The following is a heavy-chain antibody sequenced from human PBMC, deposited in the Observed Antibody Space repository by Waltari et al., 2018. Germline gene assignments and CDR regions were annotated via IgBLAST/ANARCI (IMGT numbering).Heavy chain of an antibody. CDR1: GFTFSSYG. D-gene: IGHD5-12*01. V-gene: IGHV3-33*01. CDR3: ARDGSGGYAAYFDY. J-gene: IGHJ4*02. CDR2: IWYDGNNK. Sequence: QVQLVESGGGVVQPGRSLSLSCAASGFTFSSYGMHWVRPAPGKGLEWVAVIWYDGNNKYYADSGKGRFTISRDNSKNTLYLQMNSLRAEDTAVYYCARDGSGGYAAYFDYWGQGTLVTVSS.